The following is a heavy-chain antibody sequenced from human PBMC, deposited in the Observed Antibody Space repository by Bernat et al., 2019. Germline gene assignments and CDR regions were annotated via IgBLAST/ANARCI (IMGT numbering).Heavy chain of an antibody. CDR2: INQDGSET. J-gene: IGHJ4*02. V-gene: IGHV3-7*03. Sequence: EVQLVESRGDLVQPGGSLRLSCAASGFIFNTNWMSWVRQAPGKGLEWVANINQDGSETYYVDSVRGRFANSQDNAKNSLFLQMNSLRGEETAGYYCAGSPGTGTVDYWGPGTLVTVSS. CDR1: GFIFNTNW. D-gene: IGHD1-1*01. CDR3: AGSPGTGTVDY.